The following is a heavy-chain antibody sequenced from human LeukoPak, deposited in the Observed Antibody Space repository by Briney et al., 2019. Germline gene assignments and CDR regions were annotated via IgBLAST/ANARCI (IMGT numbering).Heavy chain of an antibody. D-gene: IGHD2-2*01. J-gene: IGHJ5*02. Sequence: GASVTVSCKASGYTFTGYYMHWVRQAPGQGVEWMGWINPKTGDTRYAQKFQGRVTMTRATSISTAYMELSRLTSDDTAVYYCASWDLVVVPAAMPGWPDPWGQGTLVTVSS. CDR2: INPKTGDT. CDR1: GYTFTGYY. CDR3: ASWDLVVVPAAMPGWPDP. V-gene: IGHV1-2*02.